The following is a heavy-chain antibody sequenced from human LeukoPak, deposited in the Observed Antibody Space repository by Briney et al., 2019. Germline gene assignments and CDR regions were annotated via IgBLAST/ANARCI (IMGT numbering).Heavy chain of an antibody. J-gene: IGHJ5*02. Sequence: SETLSLTCNVSGESISGHYWSWTRQSPGKGLEWIGDITNSGTTKFNPSLKSRVTISVDTSKNQFSLKLSSVTAADTAVYYCALVLRFDVVGGFDPWGQGTMVTDCS. CDR2: ITNSGTT. V-gene: IGHV4-59*11. D-gene: IGHD1-26*01. CDR3: ALVLRFDVVGGFDP. CDR1: GESISGHY.